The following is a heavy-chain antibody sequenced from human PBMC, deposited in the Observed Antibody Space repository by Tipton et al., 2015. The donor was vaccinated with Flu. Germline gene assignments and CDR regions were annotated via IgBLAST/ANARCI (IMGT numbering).Heavy chain of an antibody. V-gene: IGHV3-53*01. CDR2: IYSGGST. D-gene: IGHD2/OR15-2a*01. J-gene: IGHJ6*02. Sequence: SLRLSCAASGFTVSSNYMSWVRQAPGKGLEWVSVIYSGGSTYYADSVKGRFTISRDNSKNTLYLQMNSLRAEDTAVYYCARDAPVSYHYGLGVWGQGAPVPVSS. CDR1: GFTVSSNY. CDR3: ARDAPVSYHYGLGV.